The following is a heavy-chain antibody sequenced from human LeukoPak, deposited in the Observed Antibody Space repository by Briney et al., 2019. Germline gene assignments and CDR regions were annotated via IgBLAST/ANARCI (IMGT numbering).Heavy chain of an antibody. Sequence: GGSLRLSCAASGFTFSDYWMTWVRQAPGKGLEWVANIKQDGSEKYYVDSVKGRFTISRDNAKNSLYLQMNSLRAEDTAVYYCASVAGTSDYWGQGTLVTVSS. CDR1: GFTFSDYW. CDR2: IKQDGSEK. J-gene: IGHJ4*02. CDR3: ASVAGTSDY. D-gene: IGHD6-19*01. V-gene: IGHV3-7*01.